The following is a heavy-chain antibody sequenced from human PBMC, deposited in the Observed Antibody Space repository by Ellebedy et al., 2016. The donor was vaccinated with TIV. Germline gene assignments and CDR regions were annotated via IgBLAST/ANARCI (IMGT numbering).Heavy chain of an antibody. CDR3: ARGTQGSGFDY. Sequence: GESLKISCKGSGYTFTNYWIAWVRQMPGKGLEWMGIIYPGDSDTRDSPSFRDQVTLSVDASTRTAYLQWISLKASDTAMYYCARGTQGSGFDYWGQGTLVTVSS. CDR2: IYPGDSDT. V-gene: IGHV5-51*01. D-gene: IGHD1-1*01. CDR1: GYTFTNYW. J-gene: IGHJ4*02.